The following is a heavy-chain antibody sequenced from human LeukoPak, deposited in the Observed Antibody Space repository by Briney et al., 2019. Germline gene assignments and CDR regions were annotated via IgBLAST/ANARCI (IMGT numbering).Heavy chain of an antibody. CDR3: ARPRNGYDLEAFDI. D-gene: IGHD5-12*01. J-gene: IGHJ3*02. CDR1: GYNFTNYW. CDR2: IYPGDSDT. Sequence: GESLKISCKGSGYNFTNYWIGWVRQMPGKGLEWMGIIYPGDSDTKYGPSFRGQVSISADKSISSAYLQWSSLKASGTAMYFCARPRNGYDLEAFDIWGQGTMVTVSS. V-gene: IGHV5-51*01.